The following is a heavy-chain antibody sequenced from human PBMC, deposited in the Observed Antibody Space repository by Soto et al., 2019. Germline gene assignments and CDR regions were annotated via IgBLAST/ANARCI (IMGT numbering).Heavy chain of an antibody. Sequence: GGSLRLSCAASGFTFSSYWMHWVRQAPGKGLVWVSRINSDGSSTSYADSVKGRFTNSRDNAKNTLYLQMNSLKAEDTAVDYCAIGIVATILGQNYWGQGTLVTVSS. CDR2: INSDGSST. D-gene: IGHD5-12*01. CDR3: AIGIVATILGQNY. V-gene: IGHV3-74*01. CDR1: GFTFSSYW. J-gene: IGHJ4*02.